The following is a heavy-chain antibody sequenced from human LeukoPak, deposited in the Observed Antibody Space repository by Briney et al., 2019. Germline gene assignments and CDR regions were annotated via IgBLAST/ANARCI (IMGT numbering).Heavy chain of an antibody. J-gene: IGHJ4*02. D-gene: IGHD5-24*01. CDR3: ASGSRDGYNYRFDY. CDR1: GFTFSSYG. CDR2: IWYDGSNK. V-gene: IGHV3-33*03. Sequence: PGRSLRLSCAASGFTFSSYGMHWVRQAPGKGLEWVAVIWYDGSNKYYADSVKGRFTISRDNAKNSLYLQMDNLRAEDTAVYYCASGSRDGYNYRFDYWGQGTLVTVSS.